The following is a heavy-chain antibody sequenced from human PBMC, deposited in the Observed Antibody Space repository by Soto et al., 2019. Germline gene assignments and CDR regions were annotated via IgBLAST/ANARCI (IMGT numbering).Heavy chain of an antibody. V-gene: IGHV4-34*01. J-gene: IGHJ5*02. CDR2: INLSGST. D-gene: IGHD6-6*01. CDR1: GGSFSGYY. CDR3: AVTGTAPSSFDP. Sequence: QVQLQQWGAGLLKPSETLSLTCAVYGGSFSGYYWCWIRQPPGKGLEWIGEINLSGSTNYNPSLKRRFTISVDTPKHQFPLKLSSVTAADTAVYYCAVTGTAPSSFDPWGQGTLVTVSS.